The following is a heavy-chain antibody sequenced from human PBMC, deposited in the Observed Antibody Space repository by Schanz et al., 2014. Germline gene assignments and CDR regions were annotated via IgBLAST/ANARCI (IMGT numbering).Heavy chain of an antibody. V-gene: IGHV3-11*05. D-gene: IGHD3-10*01. CDR1: GFSFSDYY. CDR2: INTGSNYI. J-gene: IGHJ3*02. Sequence: QVHLLESGGGLVEPGGSLRLSCAASGFSFSDYYMSWIRQAPGKGLEWISFINTGSNYINYADSVKGRFTISRDNSKNTLYLQMNSLRAEDTAVYYCAKGRFGELSAFDIWGQWTMVTVSS. CDR3: AKGRFGELSAFDI.